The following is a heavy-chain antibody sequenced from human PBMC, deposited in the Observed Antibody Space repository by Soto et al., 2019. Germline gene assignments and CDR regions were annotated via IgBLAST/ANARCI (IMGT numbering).Heavy chain of an antibody. CDR2: INAGNGNT. CDR1: GYTFTSYS. J-gene: IGHJ6*02. D-gene: IGHD1-26*01. Sequence: GASVKGSCKASGYTFTSYSMHWVRQAPGQRLEWMGWINAGNGNTKYSQKFQGRVTITRDTSASTAYMELSSLRSEDTAVYYCASGSHFEGMDVWGQGTTVSVSS. CDR3: ASGSHFEGMDV. V-gene: IGHV1-3*01.